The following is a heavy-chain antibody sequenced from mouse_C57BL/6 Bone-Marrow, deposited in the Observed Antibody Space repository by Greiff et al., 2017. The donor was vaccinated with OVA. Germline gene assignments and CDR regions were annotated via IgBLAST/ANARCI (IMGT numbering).Heavy chain of an antibody. V-gene: IGHV1-66*01. D-gene: IGHD2-1*01. CDR3: ARGGFPYGNYRDYYAMDY. J-gene: IGHJ4*01. CDR2: IYPGSGNT. CDR1: GYSFTRHY. Sequence: VQLQQSGPELVKPGASVKISCKASGYSFTRHYIHRVKPRPGQGLEWIGWIYPGSGNTKYNEKFKGKATLTADTSSSTAYMQLSSLTSEDSAVYYGARGGFPYGNYRDYYAMDYWGQGTSVTVSS.